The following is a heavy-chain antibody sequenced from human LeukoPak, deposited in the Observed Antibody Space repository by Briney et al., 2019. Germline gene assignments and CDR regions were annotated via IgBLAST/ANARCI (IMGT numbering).Heavy chain of an antibody. CDR3: ARENYGSGIYYAFDI. CDR1: GGSFSDYY. V-gene: IGHV4-34*01. Sequence: SETLSLTCAVSGGSFSDYYWTWIRQPPGKGLEWIGEINHSGSTNYNPSLKSRVTISVDTSKNQFSLKLSSVTAADTAVYYCARENYGSGIYYAFDIWGQGTMVTVSS. J-gene: IGHJ3*02. CDR2: INHSGST. D-gene: IGHD3-10*01.